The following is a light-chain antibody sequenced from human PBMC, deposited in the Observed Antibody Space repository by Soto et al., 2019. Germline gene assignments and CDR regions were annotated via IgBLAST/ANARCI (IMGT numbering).Light chain of an antibody. CDR1: SSNLGAGHN. CDR3: QYYDNSLNGVV. Sequence: QSVLTQPHSVSGAPGQGVAISCTGTSSNLGAGHNVHWYQQLPGTVPKLLIYSDTNRPSGVPDRFSASKSGTSAVLAITGLQAEDEADYFCQYYDNSLNGVVFGGGTKLTVL. J-gene: IGLJ3*02. V-gene: IGLV1-40*01. CDR2: SDT.